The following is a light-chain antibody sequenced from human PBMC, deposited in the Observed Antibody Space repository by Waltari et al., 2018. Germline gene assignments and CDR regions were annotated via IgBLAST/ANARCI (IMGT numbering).Light chain of an antibody. CDR2: NKS. CDR3: AAWDDILDGYV. Sequence: QSVLTQPPSASGTPGQRVTISCSGSNSNVGSKTVTWFQHVPGTAPKLLMYNKSQRPSGVPDRFSGSKSGTSASLAISGRQSADEAEYYCAAWDDILDGYVFGPGTKVTVL. CDR1: NSNVGSKT. J-gene: IGLJ1*01. V-gene: IGLV1-44*01.